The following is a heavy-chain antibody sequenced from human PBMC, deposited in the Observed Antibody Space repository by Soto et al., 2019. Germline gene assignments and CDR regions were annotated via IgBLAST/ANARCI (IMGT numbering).Heavy chain of an antibody. CDR1: GGTFSSYT. CDR3: TRAPRGIIVAPDY. Sequence: SVKVSCKASGGTFSSYTISWVRQAPGQGLEWMGWIIPILNIANYTQKFQGRVTVSTDTSISTTYMELSSLTSEDTAVYYCTRAPRGIIVAPDYWGQGTLVTVSS. D-gene: IGHD6-19*01. CDR2: IIPILNIA. V-gene: IGHV1-69*02. J-gene: IGHJ4*02.